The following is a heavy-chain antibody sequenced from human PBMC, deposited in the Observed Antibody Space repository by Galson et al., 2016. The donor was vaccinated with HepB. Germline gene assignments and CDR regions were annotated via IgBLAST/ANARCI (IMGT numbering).Heavy chain of an antibody. CDR2: ISYSGTA. V-gene: IGHV4-59*02. J-gene: IGHJ6*02. Sequence: SETLSLTCTVSGVPVRTFYWSWVRHPPGKGLEWLGYISYSGTADYNPSLKSRVTISMDKSKNQVSLKLNSTTPADTAVYYCARNDGLPVFHGMDVWGPGTTVAGSS. CDR1: GVPVRTFY. CDR3: ARNDGLPVFHGMDV. D-gene: IGHD1-14*01.